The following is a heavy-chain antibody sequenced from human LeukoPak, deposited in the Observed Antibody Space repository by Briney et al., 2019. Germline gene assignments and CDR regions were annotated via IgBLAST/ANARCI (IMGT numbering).Heavy chain of an antibody. D-gene: IGHD2-15*01. CDR2: INHSGST. J-gene: IGHJ4*02. CDR1: GGSFSGYY. Sequence: PSETLSLTCAVYGGSFSGYYWSWIRQPPGKGLEWIGEINHSGSTNYNPSLKSRVTISVDTSKNQFSLKLSSVTAADTAVYYCARQDVVVVAATYYYFDYWGQGTLVTVSS. V-gene: IGHV4-34*01. CDR3: ARQDVVVVAATYYYFDY.